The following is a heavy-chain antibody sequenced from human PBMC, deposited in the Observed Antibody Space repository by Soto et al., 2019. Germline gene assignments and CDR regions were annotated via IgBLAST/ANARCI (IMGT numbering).Heavy chain of an antibody. CDR3: ARGRNWFDP. V-gene: IGHV4-39*01. CDR2: IYYSGST. J-gene: IGHJ5*02. CDR1: GGSIGSSSYY. Sequence: PSETLSLTCTVSGGSIGSSSYYWGWIRQPPGKGLEWIGSIYYSGSTYYNPSLKSRVTISVDTSKNQFSLKLSSVTAADTAAYYCARGRNWFDPWGQGTLVTVSS.